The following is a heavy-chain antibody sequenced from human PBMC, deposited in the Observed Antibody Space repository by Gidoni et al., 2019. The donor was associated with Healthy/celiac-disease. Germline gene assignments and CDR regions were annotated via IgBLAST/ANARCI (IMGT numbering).Heavy chain of an antibody. CDR1: GFTFSSYA. CDR2: ISGSGGST. Sequence: EVQLLESGGGLVQPGGSLRLSCAASGFTFSSYAMSWVRQAPGKGLEWVSAISGSGGSTYYADSVKGRFTISRDNSKNTLYLQMNSLRAEDTAVYYCAKVSPKSATSTRPDTAMAPDYWGQGTLVTVSS. D-gene: IGHD5-18*01. V-gene: IGHV3-23*01. CDR3: AKVSPKSATSTRPDTAMAPDY. J-gene: IGHJ4*02.